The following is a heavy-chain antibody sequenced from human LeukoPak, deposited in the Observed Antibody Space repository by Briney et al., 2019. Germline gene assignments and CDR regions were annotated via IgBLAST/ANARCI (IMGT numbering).Heavy chain of an antibody. CDR2: IIPIFGTA. CDR3: ARGITGTTAYAFDI. V-gene: IGHV1-69*05. CDR1: GGTFSSYA. J-gene: IGHJ3*02. Sequence: SVKVSCKASGGTFSSYAINWVRQAPGQGLEWMGGIIPIFGTANYAQKFQGRVTITTDESTSTAYMELSSLRSEDTAVYYCARGITGTTAYAFDIWGQGTMATVSS. D-gene: IGHD1-7*01.